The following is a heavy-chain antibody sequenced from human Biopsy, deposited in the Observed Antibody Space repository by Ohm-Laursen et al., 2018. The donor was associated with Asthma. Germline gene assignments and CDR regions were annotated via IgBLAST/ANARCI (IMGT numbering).Heavy chain of an antibody. V-gene: IGHV4-31*03. J-gene: IGHJ6*02. CDR2: IYYSGST. CDR1: GGSISSGGYY. CDR3: ARDGSSVAGTPYGMDV. Sequence: TLSLTCTVSGGSISSGGYYWSWIRQHPGKGLEWIGYIYYSGSTYSNPSLKSRVTISVDTSKNQFSLKLSSVTAADTAVYYCARDGSSVAGTPYGMDVWGQGTTVTVSS. D-gene: IGHD6-19*01.